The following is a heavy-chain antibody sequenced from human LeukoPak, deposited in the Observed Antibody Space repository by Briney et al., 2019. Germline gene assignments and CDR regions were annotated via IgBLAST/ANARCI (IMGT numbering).Heavy chain of an antibody. J-gene: IGHJ4*02. CDR1: GFTVSSNY. D-gene: IGHD3-10*01. CDR2: ISWDGGST. V-gene: IGHV3-43D*03. Sequence: GGSLRLSCAASGFTVSSNYMSWVRQAPGKGLEWVSLISWDGGSTYYADPVKGRFTISRDNSKNSLYLQMNSLRAEDTALYYCAKDMAAYYYSSGNIDYWGQGTLVTVSS. CDR3: AKDMAAYYYSSGNIDY.